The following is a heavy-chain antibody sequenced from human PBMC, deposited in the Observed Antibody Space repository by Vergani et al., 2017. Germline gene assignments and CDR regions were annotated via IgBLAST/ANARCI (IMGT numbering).Heavy chain of an antibody. Sequence: QLQLQESGPGLVQPSETLSLTCTVSGGSISSSSYYWGWIRQPPGKGLEWIGSIYYSGSTYYNPSLKSRVTISVDTSKNQFSLKLSSVTAADTAVYYCARLRDRGSGSYYNDYWGQGTLVTVSS. D-gene: IGHD3-10*01. J-gene: IGHJ4*02. V-gene: IGHV4-39*07. CDR3: ARLRDRGSGSYYNDY. CDR2: IYYSGST. CDR1: GGSISSSSYY.